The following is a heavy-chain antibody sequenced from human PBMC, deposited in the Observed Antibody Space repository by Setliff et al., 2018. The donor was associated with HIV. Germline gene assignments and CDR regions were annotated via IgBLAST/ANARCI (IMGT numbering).Heavy chain of an antibody. V-gene: IGHV4-39*01. CDR1: GDSITSGHFC. D-gene: IGHD6-19*01. CDR2: ILDGRVT. J-gene: IGHJ5*02. Sequence: SETLSLTCTVSGDSITSGHFCWGWIRQAPGKGLEWIGNILDGRVTFFNPSRGGRVTISVDASKNQVSLTLRSVTAADSAVYHCARPHSGRGGGAYFDPWGQGILVTVSS. CDR3: ARPHSGRGGGAYFDP.